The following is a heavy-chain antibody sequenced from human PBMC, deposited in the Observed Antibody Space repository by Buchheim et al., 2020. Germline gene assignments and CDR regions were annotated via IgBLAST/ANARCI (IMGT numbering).Heavy chain of an antibody. Sequence: EVQLVESGGGLVQPGGSLRLSCAASGFTFSSYSMNWVRQAPGKGLEWVSYISSSSITIYSADSVKGRFTISRDNAKNSLYLQMNSLRAEDTAVYYCARDRVTMIVVGYFDYWGQGTL. J-gene: IGHJ4*02. CDR2: ISSSSITI. V-gene: IGHV3-48*01. D-gene: IGHD3-22*01. CDR3: ARDRVTMIVVGYFDY. CDR1: GFTFSSYS.